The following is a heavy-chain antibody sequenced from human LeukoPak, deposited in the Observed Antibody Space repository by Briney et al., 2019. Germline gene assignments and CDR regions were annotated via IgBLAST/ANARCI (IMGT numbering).Heavy chain of an antibody. CDR3: ARARGIRYMGATPRVSLDY. CDR2: IYTSGST. J-gene: IGHJ4*02. V-gene: IGHV4-61*02. D-gene: IGHD1-26*01. Sequence: PSQTLSLTCTVSGGSISSGSYYWSWIRQPAGKGLEWIGCIYTSGSTNYNPSLKSRVTISVDTSKNQFSLKLSSVTAADTAVYYCARARGIRYMGATPRVSLDYWGQGTLVTVSS. CDR1: GGSISSGSYY.